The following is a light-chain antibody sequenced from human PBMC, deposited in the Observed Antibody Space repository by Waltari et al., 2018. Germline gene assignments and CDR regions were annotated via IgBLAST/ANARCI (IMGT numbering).Light chain of an antibody. Sequence: QSALTQPPSASGSPGQSVTISCTGTSSDVGGYDYVSWYQQHPDKAPKLMLYEVTKRPSVVPDRFSGSKSGNTASLTVSGLQAEDEADYYCSSYAGSNLWVFGGGTKLTVL. J-gene: IGLJ3*02. CDR3: SSYAGSNLWV. V-gene: IGLV2-8*01. CDR1: SSDVGGYDY. CDR2: EVT.